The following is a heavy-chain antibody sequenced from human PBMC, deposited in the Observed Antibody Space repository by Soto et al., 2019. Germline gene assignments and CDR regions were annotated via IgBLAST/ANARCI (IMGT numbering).Heavy chain of an antibody. D-gene: IGHD6-13*01. V-gene: IGHV3-23*01. CDR2: ISGSGRST. CDR3: ANERKDSPGYSSSWTNYYFDY. J-gene: IGHJ4*02. Sequence: GGSLRPSCAASGFTFSSNAMSWVRQAPGKGLEWVSAISGSGRSTYNADPVKGRFTISRDNSKNTLYLQMNSLRAEDTAVYYCANERKDSPGYSSSWTNYYFDYWGQGTLVTVSS. CDR1: GFTFSSNA.